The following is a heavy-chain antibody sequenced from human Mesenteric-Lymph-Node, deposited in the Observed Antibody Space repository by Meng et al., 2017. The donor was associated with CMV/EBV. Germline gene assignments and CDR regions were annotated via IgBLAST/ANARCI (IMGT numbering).Heavy chain of an antibody. CDR3: ARSSSYFDY. V-gene: IGHV4-59*01. J-gene: IGHJ4*02. CDR2: TYYSGTT. CDR1: GGSITGCS. Sequence: LSLTCAVSGGSITGCSWSWIRQPPGKGLEWIAYTYYSGTTDYNPSLKTRATVSVDTSKNQFSLRLTSVSAADTAVYYCARSSSYFDYWGQGTLVTVSS.